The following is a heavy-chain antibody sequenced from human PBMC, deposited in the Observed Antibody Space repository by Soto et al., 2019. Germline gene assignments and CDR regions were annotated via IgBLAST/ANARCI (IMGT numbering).Heavy chain of an antibody. J-gene: IGHJ4*02. CDR3: AKASSAWYDSKSYYFDS. CDR1: GFTFSTYA. D-gene: IGHD6-19*01. V-gene: IGHV3-23*01. CDR2: ITATGGST. Sequence: PVGSLRLSCAASGFTFSTYAMNWVRQAPGKGLEWVSEITATGGSTLYVDSVKGRFTISRDNSKNTLNLQLNKLRAEDTAIYYCAKASSAWYDSKSYYFDSWGQGTLVTVSS.